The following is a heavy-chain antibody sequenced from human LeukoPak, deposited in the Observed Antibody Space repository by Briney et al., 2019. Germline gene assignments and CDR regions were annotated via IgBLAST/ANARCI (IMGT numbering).Heavy chain of an antibody. J-gene: IGHJ6*02. CDR3: ASIRYYYYGMDV. CDR2: IYSGGST. V-gene: IGHV3-53*01. Sequence: GGSLRLSCAASGFTVSSNYMSWVRQAPGKGLEWVSVIYSGGSTYYADSVKGRFTISRDSSKNTLYLQMNSLRAEDTAVYYCASIRYYYYGMDVWGQGTTVTVSS. D-gene: IGHD2-2*02. CDR1: GFTVSSNY.